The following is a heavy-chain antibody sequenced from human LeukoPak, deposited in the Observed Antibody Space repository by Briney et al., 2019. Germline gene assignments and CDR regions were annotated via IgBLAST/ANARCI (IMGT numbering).Heavy chain of an antibody. CDR2: MNPNSGNT. V-gene: IGHV1-8*03. CDR1: GYTFTSYD. J-gene: IGHJ5*02. D-gene: IGHD2-2*01. Sequence: ASVKVSCKVSGYTFTSYDINWVRQATGQGLEWMGWMNPNSGNTGYAQKFQGRVTITRNTAINTAYMELSSLRSEDTAVYYCARGRPASFDPWGQGTLVTVSS. CDR3: ARGRPASFDP.